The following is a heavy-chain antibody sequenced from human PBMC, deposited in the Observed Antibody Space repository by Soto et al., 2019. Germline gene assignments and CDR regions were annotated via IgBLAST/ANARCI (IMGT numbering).Heavy chain of an antibody. Sequence: ASVKVSCKASGSTFTSSAISWVRQAPGQGLEWMGWISPSKGNTNYAQKLQGRVTMTTDEYTTTSYMELRSLRSEDTAVYYCAREWEAVQFMEGLDYQGQGTLVTVSS. D-gene: IGHD1-26*01. CDR3: AREWEAVQFMEGLDY. CDR2: ISPSKGNT. CDR1: GSTFTSSA. V-gene: IGHV1-18*01. J-gene: IGHJ4*02.